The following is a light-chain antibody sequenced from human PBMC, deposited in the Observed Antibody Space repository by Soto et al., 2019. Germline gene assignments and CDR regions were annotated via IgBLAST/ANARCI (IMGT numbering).Light chain of an antibody. CDR1: QSVLYSSNNKNS. CDR3: QQYYSTPS. J-gene: IGKJ2*01. CDR2: WAY. Sequence: DIVMTQSPDSLAVSLGERATINCKSSQSVLYSSNNKNSLAWYQQKPGQPPKLLFYWAYTRESGVPDRFSGSGSGTDFTLTISSLQAEDVAVYYCQQYYSTPSFGQGTKLEIK. V-gene: IGKV4-1*01.